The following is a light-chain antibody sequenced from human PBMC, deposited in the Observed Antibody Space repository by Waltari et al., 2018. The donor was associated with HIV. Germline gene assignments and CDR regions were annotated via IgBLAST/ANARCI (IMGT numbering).Light chain of an antibody. CDR2: AAS. V-gene: IGKV1-39*01. Sequence: DIQMNQSTSSLSASVGDRVSITCRTSQSISNYLNWYQQKIGEAPNLLIHAASSLQSGVPSRFSGSGSGTDFTLTIRNLQPEDFATYYCQQSYSTPYTFGQGTNLQIK. J-gene: IGKJ2*01. CDR1: QSISNY. CDR3: QQSYSTPYT.